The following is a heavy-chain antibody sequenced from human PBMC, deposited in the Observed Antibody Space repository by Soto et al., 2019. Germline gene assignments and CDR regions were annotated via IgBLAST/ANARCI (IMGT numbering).Heavy chain of an antibody. CDR2: INPSGGST. Sequence: GASVKVSCKASGYTFTSYYMHWVRQAPRQGLEWMGIINPSGGSTSYAQKFQGRVTMTRDTSTSTAYMELSSLRSEDTAVYYCAITIFGVVIISWPYGMDVWGQGTTVTVSS. V-gene: IGHV1-46*01. J-gene: IGHJ6*02. CDR1: GYTFTSYY. D-gene: IGHD3-3*01. CDR3: AITIFGVVIISWPYGMDV.